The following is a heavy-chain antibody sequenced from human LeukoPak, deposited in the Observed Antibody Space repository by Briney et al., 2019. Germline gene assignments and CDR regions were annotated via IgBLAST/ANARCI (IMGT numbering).Heavy chain of an antibody. Sequence: GGSLRLSCAASGFTFSSYAMSWVRQAPGKGLEWVSYISSSGSTIYYADSVKGRFTISRDNAKNSVYLQMNSLRAEDTAVYYCTRDSLTGTHNWFDPWGQGTLVTVSS. D-gene: IGHD1-20*01. J-gene: IGHJ5*02. CDR2: ISSSGSTI. V-gene: IGHV3-48*04. CDR3: TRDSLTGTHNWFDP. CDR1: GFTFSSYA.